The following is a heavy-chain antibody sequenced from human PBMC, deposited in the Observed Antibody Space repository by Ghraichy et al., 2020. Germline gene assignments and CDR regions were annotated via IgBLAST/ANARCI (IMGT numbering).Heavy chain of an antibody. Sequence: ASVKVSCKASGYSFTNYHMHWVRQAPGQGLEWVGIIKSNGASTFYAQSFQDRVTITRDTSTNTVYMDLDSLTSDDTAVYFCARELADAYKFDYWGQGTLVTVSS. CDR1: GYSFTNYH. J-gene: IGHJ4*02. CDR2: IKSNGAST. D-gene: IGHD5-24*01. CDR3: ARELADAYKFDY. V-gene: IGHV1-46*01.